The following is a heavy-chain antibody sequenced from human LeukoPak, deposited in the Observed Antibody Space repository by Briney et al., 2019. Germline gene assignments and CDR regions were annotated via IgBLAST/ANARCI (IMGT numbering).Heavy chain of an antibody. CDR1: GITFWTYE. CDR2: ISSSGSTI. J-gene: IGHJ4*02. V-gene: IGHV3-48*03. D-gene: IGHD4-17*01. Sequence: PGGSLRLSCAASGITFWTYEMNWVRQAPGKGLEWISYISSSGSTIYYANSVKGRFTISRDNAKNSLYLQMSSLRAEDTAVYYCARDVDYGDPGDYWGQGTLVTVSS. CDR3: ARDVDYGDPGDY.